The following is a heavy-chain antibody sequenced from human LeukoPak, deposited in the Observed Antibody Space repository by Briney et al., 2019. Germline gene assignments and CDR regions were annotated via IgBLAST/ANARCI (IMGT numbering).Heavy chain of an antibody. Sequence: GGSLRLSCAASGFTFSSYAMSWVRQAPGKGLEWVSAISGSGGSTYYADSVKGRFTISRDNSKNTLYLQMNSLRAEDTAVYYCAKDLSWGEYGSGSYYDYRGQGTLVTVSS. D-gene: IGHD3-10*01. J-gene: IGHJ4*02. CDR2: ISGSGGST. V-gene: IGHV3-23*01. CDR1: GFTFSSYA. CDR3: AKDLSWGEYGSGSYYDY.